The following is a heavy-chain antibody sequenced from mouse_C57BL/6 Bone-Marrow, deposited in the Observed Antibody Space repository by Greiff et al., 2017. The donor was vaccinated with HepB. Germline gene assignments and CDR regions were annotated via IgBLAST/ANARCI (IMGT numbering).Heavy chain of an antibody. J-gene: IGHJ3*01. CDR1: GYTFTSYW. CDR2: IDPSDSYT. CDR3: ARPGGSEFAY. D-gene: IGHD1-1*01. Sequence: QVQLKQPGAELVKPGASVKLSCKASGYTFTSYWMQWVKQSPGQGLEWIGEIDPSDSYTNYNQKFKGKATLIVDTSSSTAYMQLSSLTSEDSAVYYCARPGGSEFAYWGQGTLVTVSA. V-gene: IGHV1-50*01.